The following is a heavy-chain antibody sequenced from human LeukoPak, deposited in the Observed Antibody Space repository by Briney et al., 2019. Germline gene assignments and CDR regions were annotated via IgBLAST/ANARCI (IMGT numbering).Heavy chain of an antibody. Sequence: QPGGSLRLSCAASGFTFSSYEMNWVRQAPGKGLEWVSYISSSGSTIYYADSVKGRFTISRDNAKNSLYLQMNSLRAEDTAVYYCARGEAAAALMGLNYGMDVWGQGTTVTVSS. CDR3: ARGEAAAALMGLNYGMDV. J-gene: IGHJ6*02. D-gene: IGHD6-13*01. CDR1: GFTFSSYE. CDR2: ISSSGSTI. V-gene: IGHV3-48*03.